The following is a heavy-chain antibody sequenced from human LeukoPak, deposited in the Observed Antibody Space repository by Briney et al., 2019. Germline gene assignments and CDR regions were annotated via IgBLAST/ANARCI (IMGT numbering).Heavy chain of an antibody. V-gene: IGHV1-2*02. CDR2: INPNSGGT. CDR1: GYTFTGYY. D-gene: IGHD7-27*01. CDR3: ASALGRGPRAPTY. Sequence: ASVKVSCKASGYTFTGYYMHWVRQAPGQGLEWMGWINPNSGGTNYAQKFQGRVTMTRDTSISTAYMELGRLRSDDTAVYYCASALGRGPRAPTYWGQGTLVTVSS. J-gene: IGHJ4*02.